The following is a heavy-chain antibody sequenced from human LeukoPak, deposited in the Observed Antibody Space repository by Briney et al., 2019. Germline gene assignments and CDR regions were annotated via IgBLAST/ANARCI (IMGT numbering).Heavy chain of an antibody. V-gene: IGHV4-39*01. J-gene: IGHJ4*02. Sequence: SETLSLTCTVSGGSISSSSYYWGWIRQPPGKGLEWIGSIYYSGSTYYDPSLKSRVTISVDTSKNQFSLKLSSVTAADTAVYYCARLPTAGYCSGGSCTGSLDYWGQGTLVTVSS. CDR3: ARLPTAGYCSGGSCTGSLDY. CDR2: IYYSGST. D-gene: IGHD2-15*01. CDR1: GGSISSSSYY.